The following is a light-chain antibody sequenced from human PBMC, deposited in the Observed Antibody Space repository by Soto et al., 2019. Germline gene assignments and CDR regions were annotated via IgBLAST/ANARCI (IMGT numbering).Light chain of an antibody. CDR3: QQYNSYLWT. Sequence: DIQMTQSPSSLSASVGDRVTITCRASQSISSYLNWYQQKQGKAHKXXIYAASSLQSGVPSRFSGSGSGTELTLTISSLQPDDSATYYCQQYNSYLWTFGQGTKVDIK. J-gene: IGKJ1*01. CDR1: QSISSY. CDR2: AAS. V-gene: IGKV1-39*01.